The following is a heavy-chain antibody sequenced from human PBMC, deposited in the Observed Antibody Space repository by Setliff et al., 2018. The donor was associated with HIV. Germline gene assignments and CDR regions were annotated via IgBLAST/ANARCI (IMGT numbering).Heavy chain of an antibody. CDR1: GGTFNSYT. V-gene: IGHV1-69*10. CDR3: AGGWSENTVMVQVEYFRH. D-gene: IGHD5-18*01. J-gene: IGHJ1*01. CDR2: IIPMFNIA. Sequence: SVKVSCKASGGTFNSYTVSWVRQAPGQGLEWMGGIIPMFNIANYAQKFQGRATITADISTTTVSMELRSLRSEDTAVYYCAGGWSENTVMVQVEYFRHWGQGTLVTVSS.